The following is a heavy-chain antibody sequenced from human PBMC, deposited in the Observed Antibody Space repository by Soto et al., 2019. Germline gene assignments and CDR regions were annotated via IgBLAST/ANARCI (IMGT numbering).Heavy chain of an antibody. J-gene: IGHJ4*02. CDR1: GFTFNNYA. CDR2: ISGSGGGT. Sequence: EVYLLQSGGGLVQPGGSLRLSCAASGFTFNNYALTWVRQAPGKGLEWVSSISGSGGGTYYADSVKGRLTISRDNSKNTLYLQMNGLRAEDTAAYYCAKGSGNYYGWGTYPEFDYWGQGTLVIVSS. D-gene: IGHD3-10*01. V-gene: IGHV3-23*01. CDR3: AKGSGNYYGWGTYPEFDY.